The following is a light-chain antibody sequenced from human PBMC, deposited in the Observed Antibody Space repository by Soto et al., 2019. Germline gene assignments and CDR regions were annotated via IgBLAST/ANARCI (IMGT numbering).Light chain of an antibody. Sequence: DIQLTQSPSFLSASVGDRATITCRASQGISSNLAWYQQKPGKAPKIMSYAASTLQSGVPSRFSGSGSGTEFTLTISSLQPEDFATYYCQQFNSYPITFGQGTRLEIK. V-gene: IGKV1-9*01. J-gene: IGKJ5*01. CDR2: AAS. CDR1: QGISSN. CDR3: QQFNSYPIT.